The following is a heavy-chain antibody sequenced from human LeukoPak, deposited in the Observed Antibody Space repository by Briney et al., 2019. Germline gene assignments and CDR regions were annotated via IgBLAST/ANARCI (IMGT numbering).Heavy chain of an antibody. V-gene: IGHV3-30-3*01. Sequence: GGSLRLSCAASGFTFSSYATHWVRQAPGKGLEWVAVISYDGSNKYYADSVKGRFTISRDNSKNTLYLQMNSPRAEDTAVYYCARAPHRKHYYYGMDVWGQGTTVTVSS. CDR1: GFTFSSYA. CDR3: ARAPHRKHYYYGMDV. CDR2: ISYDGSNK. J-gene: IGHJ6*02.